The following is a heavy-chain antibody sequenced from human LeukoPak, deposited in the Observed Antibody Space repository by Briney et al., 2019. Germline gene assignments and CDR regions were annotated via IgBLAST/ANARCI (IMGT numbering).Heavy chain of an antibody. CDR3: ARDLGANYGFSPDPRFDH. J-gene: IGHJ5*02. CDR1: GGSISSSSYY. CDR2: IYYSGST. Sequence: SETLSLTCTVSGGSISSSSYYWGWIRQPPGKGLEWIGSIYYSGSTYYNPSLKSRVTISVDTSKNQFSLKLSSVTAADTAVYYCARDLGANYGFSPDPRFDHWGQGTLVTVSS. D-gene: IGHD3-3*01. V-gene: IGHV4-39*07.